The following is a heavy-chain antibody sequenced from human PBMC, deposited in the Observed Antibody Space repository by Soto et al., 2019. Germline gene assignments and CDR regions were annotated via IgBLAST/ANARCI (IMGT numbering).Heavy chain of an antibody. Sequence: SETLSLTCTVSGGSISSSSNHGGWIRQPPGKGLEWIGNIYYSENTYYNPSLKSRVTISVDTSKNQFSLRLTSVTAADTAVYYCATHPPYGPLDHWGQGTLVTVSS. CDR1: GGSISSSSNH. V-gene: IGHV4-39*01. CDR3: ATHPPYGPLDH. J-gene: IGHJ4*02. CDR2: IYYSENT. D-gene: IGHD4-17*01.